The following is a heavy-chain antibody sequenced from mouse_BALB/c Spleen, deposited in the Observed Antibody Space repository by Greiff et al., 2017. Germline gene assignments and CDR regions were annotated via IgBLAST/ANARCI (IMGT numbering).Heavy chain of an antibody. CDR2: ISSGGSYT. Sequence: EVQLVESGGGLVKPGGSLKLSCAASGFTFSSYAMSWVRQTPEKRLVWVATISSGGSYTYYPDSVKGRFTISRDNAKNTLYLQMSSLRSEDTAMYYCARDVDYAMDYWGQGTSVTVSS. V-gene: IGHV5-9-3*01. J-gene: IGHJ4*01. CDR1: GFTFSSYA. CDR3: ARDVDYAMDY.